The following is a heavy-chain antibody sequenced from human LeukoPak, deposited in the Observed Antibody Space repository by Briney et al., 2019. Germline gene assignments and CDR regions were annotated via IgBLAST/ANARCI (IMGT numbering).Heavy chain of an antibody. V-gene: IGHV3-30*04. J-gene: IGHJ4*02. D-gene: IGHD4-17*01. CDR3: ARDRSAVTDY. Sequence: GGSLRLSCAASGFTFSSYAMHWVRQAPGKGLEWVAVISYDGSNKYYADSVKGRFTISRDNSKNTLYLQMSSLRAEDTAVYYCARDRSAVTDYWGQGTLVTVSS. CDR2: ISYDGSNK. CDR1: GFTFSSYA.